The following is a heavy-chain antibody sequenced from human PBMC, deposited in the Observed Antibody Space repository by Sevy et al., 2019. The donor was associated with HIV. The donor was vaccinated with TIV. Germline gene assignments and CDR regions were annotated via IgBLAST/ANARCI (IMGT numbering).Heavy chain of an antibody. CDR3: ARDGTYYDYVWGSYRFDY. V-gene: IGHV3-48*02. CDR1: GFTFSSYS. J-gene: IGHJ4*02. CDR2: ISSSSSTI. D-gene: IGHD3-16*02. Sequence: GGCLRLSCAASGFTFSSYSMNWVRQAPGKGLEWVSYISSSSSTIYYADSVKGRFTISRDNAKNSLYLQMNSLRDEDTAVYYCARDGTYYDYVWGSYRFDYWGQGTLVTVSS.